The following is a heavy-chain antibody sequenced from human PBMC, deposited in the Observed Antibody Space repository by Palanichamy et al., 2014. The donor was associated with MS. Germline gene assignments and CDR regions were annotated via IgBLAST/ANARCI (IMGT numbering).Heavy chain of an antibody. J-gene: IGHJ4*02. D-gene: IGHD5-24*01. CDR2: INSDGNTT. V-gene: IGHV3-74*03. CDR1: GFTFTSYW. Sequence: EVQLVESGGGLVQPGGCLRLSCAASGFTFTSYWMHWVRQAPGKGLVWVSRINSDGNTTTYADSVKGRFTISRDNAKNTVFLQMNTLRAEDSGTYYCARGTDGSSSSRTFDNWGQGTLVTVSS. CDR3: ARGTDGSSSSRTFDN.